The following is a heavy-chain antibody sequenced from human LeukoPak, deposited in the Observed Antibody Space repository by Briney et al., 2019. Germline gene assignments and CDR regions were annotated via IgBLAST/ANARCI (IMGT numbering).Heavy chain of an antibody. CDR1: GFTVSSNS. CDR3: PRRAGAYSHPYYY. Sequence: GGSLRLSCTVSGFTVSSNSMSWVRQAPGKGLEWVSFIYSDNTHYSDSVKGRFTISRDNSKNTLYLQMNSLRAEDTAVYYCPRRAGAYSHPYYYWGQGTLVTVSS. V-gene: IGHV3-53*01. CDR2: IYSDNT. D-gene: IGHD4/OR15-4a*01. J-gene: IGHJ4*02.